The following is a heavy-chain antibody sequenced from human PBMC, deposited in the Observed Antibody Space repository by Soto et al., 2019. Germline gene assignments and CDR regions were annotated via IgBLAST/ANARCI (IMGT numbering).Heavy chain of an antibody. CDR1: GYTFTSYG. Sequence: QVQLVQSGAEVKKPGASVKVSCKTSGYTFTSYGISRVRQAPVHGLEWMGWISAYNGNTNYAQKIQGRVTMTTAASTSTAYMELCSLGSDDTVVYYCASARGYSYGFDYWGQGTLVTVSS. D-gene: IGHD5-18*01. J-gene: IGHJ4*02. CDR3: ASARGYSYGFDY. CDR2: ISAYNGNT. V-gene: IGHV1-18*01.